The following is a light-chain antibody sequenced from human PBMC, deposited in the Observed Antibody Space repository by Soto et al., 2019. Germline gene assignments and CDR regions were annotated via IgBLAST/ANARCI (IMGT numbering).Light chain of an antibody. Sequence: QSALTQPPSVSGAPGQRVTISCTGSSSNVGTTYDVHWYRHLPGTAPKLLIYDNTNRPSGVPDRFSGSKSGTSASLAITGLQAEDEAYYYCQSFDSSLSASIFGGGTKLTVL. CDR3: QSFDSSLSASI. CDR1: SSNVGTTYD. V-gene: IGLV1-40*01. J-gene: IGLJ2*01. CDR2: DNT.